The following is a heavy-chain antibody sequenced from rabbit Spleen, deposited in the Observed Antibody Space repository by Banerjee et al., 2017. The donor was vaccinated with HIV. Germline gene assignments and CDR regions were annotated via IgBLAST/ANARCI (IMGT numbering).Heavy chain of an antibody. J-gene: IGHJ4*01. Sequence: QEQLEESGGDLVKPEGSLTLTCKASGLDFSSSYWICWVRQAPGKGLEWIACIDAGYRGSTYYASWAKGRFTISKTSSTTVTLQMTSLTAADTATYFCARQGTYGVAAGTWTTFFNLWGPGTLVPVS. CDR2: IDAGYRGST. CDR3: ARQGTYGVAAGTWTTFFNL. D-gene: IGHD2-1*01. V-gene: IGHV1S45*01. CDR1: GLDFSSSYW.